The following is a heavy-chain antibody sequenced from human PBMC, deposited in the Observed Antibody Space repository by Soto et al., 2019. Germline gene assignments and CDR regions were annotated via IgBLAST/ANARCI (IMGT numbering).Heavy chain of an antibody. J-gene: IGHJ6*03. CDR3: ARYIMGIERSQIGYYSYSYMDV. CDR2: INHSGST. D-gene: IGHD5-12*01. Sequence: SETLSLTCAVYGGSFSGYCWSWIRQPPGKGLEWIGEINHSGSTNYNPSLKSRVTISVDTSKNQFSLKLSSVTAADTAVYYCARYIMGIERSQIGYYSYSYMDVWGKGTTVTVSS. V-gene: IGHV4-34*01. CDR1: GGSFSGYC.